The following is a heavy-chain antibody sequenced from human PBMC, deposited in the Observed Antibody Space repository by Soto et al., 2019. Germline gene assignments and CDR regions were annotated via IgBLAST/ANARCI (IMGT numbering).Heavy chain of an antibody. Sequence: QGQLVESGGGVVQPGTSLRLSCAASGFIFSRHGMHWVRQAPGKGLEWVAFTSYDGSNTYYADTVKGRFTISRDNPNNTLFLQMNSLRPNDAALYFCAKHRGSYDILSGNQRYYAMDVWGQGATVTVSS. CDR1: GFIFSRHG. J-gene: IGHJ6*02. CDR3: AKHRGSYDILSGNQRYYAMDV. CDR2: TSYDGSNT. V-gene: IGHV3-30*18. D-gene: IGHD3-9*01.